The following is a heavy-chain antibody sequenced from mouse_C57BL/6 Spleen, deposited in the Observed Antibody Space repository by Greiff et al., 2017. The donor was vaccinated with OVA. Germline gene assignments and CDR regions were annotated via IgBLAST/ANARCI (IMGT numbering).Heavy chain of an antibody. CDR3: ARRGYYDYVDWYFDV. J-gene: IGHJ1*03. Sequence: QVQLKESGPELVKPGASVKISCKASGYAFSSSWMNWVKQRPGKGLEWIGRIYPGDGDTNYNGKFKGKATLTADKSSSTAYMQLSSLTSEDSAVYFCARRGYYDYVDWYFDVWGTGTTVTVSS. V-gene: IGHV1-82*01. CDR2: IYPGDGDT. CDR1: GYAFSSSW. D-gene: IGHD2-4*01.